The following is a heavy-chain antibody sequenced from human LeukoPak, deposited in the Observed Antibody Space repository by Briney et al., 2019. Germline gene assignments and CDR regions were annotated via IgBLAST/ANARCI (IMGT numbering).Heavy chain of an antibody. Sequence: GESLKVSCKASGYSFTSYWIDWVRQMPGKGLEWMGIIDPSDSDTRYTPSLQGQVTISADKSLTTAYLQWNSLKASDTAMYYCARQTAMGRSGDYWGQGTLVIVSS. CDR2: IDPSDSDT. CDR1: GYSFTSYW. J-gene: IGHJ4*02. D-gene: IGHD5-18*01. V-gene: IGHV5-51*01. CDR3: ARQTAMGRSGDY.